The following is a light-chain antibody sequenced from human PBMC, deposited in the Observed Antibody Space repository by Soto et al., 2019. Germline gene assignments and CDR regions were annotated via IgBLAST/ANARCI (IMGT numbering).Light chain of an antibody. CDR2: DVS. CDR1: SNDVGGYDY. J-gene: IGLJ2*01. Sequence: QSALTQPASVSGSPGQSITISCTGTSNDVGGYDYVTWYQHHPGKAPKLMIYDVSNRPSGISDRFSASKSGNTASLTISGVQAEDEAHYYCSSYTSRDTLVFGGGTQLTVL. CDR3: SSYTSRDTLV. V-gene: IGLV2-14*03.